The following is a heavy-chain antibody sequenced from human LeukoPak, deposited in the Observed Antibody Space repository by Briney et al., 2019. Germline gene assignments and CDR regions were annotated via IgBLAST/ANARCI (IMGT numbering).Heavy chain of an antibody. CDR1: GYTFTAYY. CDR2: INPNSGGT. D-gene: IGHD3-22*01. J-gene: IGHJ4*02. V-gene: IGHV1-2*02. Sequence: EASVQVSCKASGYTFTAYYVHWVRQAPGQGLEWMGWINPNSGGTKYAQKFQGRVTMTRDTSISTAYMELTRLRSDDTAMYYCAPTPPEDYDDSGYFDYWGQGTLVTVSS. CDR3: APTPPEDYDDSGYFDY.